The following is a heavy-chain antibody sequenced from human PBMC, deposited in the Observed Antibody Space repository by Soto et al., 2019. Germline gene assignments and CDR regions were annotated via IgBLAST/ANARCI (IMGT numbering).Heavy chain of an antibody. J-gene: IGHJ2*01. CDR2: IYYSGST. V-gene: IGHV4-31*03. D-gene: IGHD2-8*01. Sequence: QVQLQESGPGLVKPSQTLSLTCTVSGGSISSGGYYWSWIRQHPGKGLEWIGYIYYSGSTYYNPSLKSRVTIAVDTSKTQFSLKLSSVTAAGTAVYYCAREVGYRHRLSYFDLWGRGTLVTVSS. CDR3: AREVGYRHRLSYFDL. CDR1: GGSISSGGYY.